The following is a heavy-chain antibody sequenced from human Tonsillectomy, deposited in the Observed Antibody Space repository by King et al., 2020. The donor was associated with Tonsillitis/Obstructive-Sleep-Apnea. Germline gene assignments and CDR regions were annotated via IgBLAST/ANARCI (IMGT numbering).Heavy chain of an antibody. V-gene: IGHV3-43*01. Sequence: QLVQSGGVVLQPGGSLRLSFAASGFPFDDYSMHWVRQAPGKGLEWVSLFSWDGGSPYYAASMKGRFTISRDKRKTSLYLQMNSLRTEDTALYYCAKPDSISSYSYYYGMAVWGQGTTVTVSS. CDR2: FSWDGGSP. D-gene: IGHD2-2*01. CDR1: GFPFDDYS. J-gene: IGHJ6*02. CDR3: AKPDSISSYSYYYGMAV.